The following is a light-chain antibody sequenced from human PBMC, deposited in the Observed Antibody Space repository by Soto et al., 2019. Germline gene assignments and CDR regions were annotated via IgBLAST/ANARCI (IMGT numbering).Light chain of an antibody. CDR2: WAS. CDR3: QQYESTPPT. V-gene: IGKV4-1*01. CDR1: QSVLYSSNNKNY. J-gene: IGKJ2*01. Sequence: DIVMTQSPDSLAVSLGERATINCKSSQSVLYSSNNKNYLAWYQQRPGQPPKLLIYWASTRESGVPDRFSGSVSGTDFTLTITSLQAEDVAVYFCQQYESTPPTFGQGTKLEIK.